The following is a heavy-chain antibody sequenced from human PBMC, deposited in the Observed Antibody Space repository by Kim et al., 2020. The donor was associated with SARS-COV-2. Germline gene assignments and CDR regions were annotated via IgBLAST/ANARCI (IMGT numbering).Heavy chain of an antibody. V-gene: IGHV6-1*01. Sequence: SQTLSLTCAISGDSVSSDSAAWNWIRQSPSRGLEWLGRTYYRSKWYIDYAASVRGRITIIPDTSKNHFSLQLNSVTPEDTAVYYCAGGYASAAWHDYWGRGTLVTVSS. D-gene: IGHD6-25*01. CDR2: TYYRSKWYI. CDR1: GDSVSSDSAA. J-gene: IGHJ4*02. CDR3: AGGYASAAWHDY.